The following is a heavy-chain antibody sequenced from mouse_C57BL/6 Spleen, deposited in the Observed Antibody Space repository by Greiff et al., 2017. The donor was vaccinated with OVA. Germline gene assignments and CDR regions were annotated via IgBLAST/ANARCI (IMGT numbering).Heavy chain of an antibody. CDR3: ARRGMVGLPSYFDV. Sequence: VQLQQSGPELVKPGASVKISCKASGYSFTDYNMNWVKQSNGKSLEWIGVINPNYGTTSYNQKFKGKATLTVDHSSSTAYMQLISLTSEDSAVYYGARRGMVGLPSYFDVWGTGTTVTVSS. CDR2: INPNYGTT. CDR1: GYSFTDYN. V-gene: IGHV1-39*01. J-gene: IGHJ1*03. D-gene: IGHD1-1*02.